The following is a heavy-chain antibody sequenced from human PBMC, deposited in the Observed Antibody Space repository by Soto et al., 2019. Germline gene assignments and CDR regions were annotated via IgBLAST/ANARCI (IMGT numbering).Heavy chain of an antibody. D-gene: IGHD6-13*01. V-gene: IGHV4-30-4*01. CDR1: GGSISSGDYY. J-gene: IGHJ4*02. CDR3: ARVTAAAGTSYYFDY. CDR2: IYYSGST. Sequence: QVQLQESGPGLVKPSQTLSLTCTVSGGSISSGDYYWSWLRQPPGKGLEWIGYIYYSGSTNYNPYLKMTDTISVDTSKNQFSLKLSSVTAADTAVYYCARVTAAAGTSYYFDYWGQGTLVTVSS.